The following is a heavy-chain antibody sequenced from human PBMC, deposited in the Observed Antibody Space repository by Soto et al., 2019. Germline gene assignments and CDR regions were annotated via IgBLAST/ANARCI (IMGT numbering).Heavy chain of an antibody. CDR3: ARGRRLVTPFDY. J-gene: IGHJ4*02. Sequence: QVQLQQWGAGLLKPSETLSLTCAVYGGSFSGYYWSWIRQPPGKGLEWIGEINHSGSTNYNPSLKSRVTLAVDTSKNPFSLKLSSVTAADTAVYYCARGRRLVTPFDYWGQGTLVTVSS. CDR1: GGSFSGYY. D-gene: IGHD3-9*01. CDR2: INHSGST. V-gene: IGHV4-34*01.